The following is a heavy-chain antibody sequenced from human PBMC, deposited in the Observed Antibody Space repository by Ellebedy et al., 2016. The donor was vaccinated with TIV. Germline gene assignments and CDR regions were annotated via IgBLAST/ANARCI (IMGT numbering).Heavy chain of an antibody. CDR2: VYSNVNT. J-gene: IGHJ6*02. CDR3: ARVMETTDAAGYLYYYVMDV. V-gene: IGHV4-59*11. D-gene: IGHD4-11*01. Sequence: MPSETLSLTCTVSGGSISTHSWSWMRQPPGKGLEWLGYVYSNVNTNYNPSLKSRVTLSLDTSKNQCSLSLRSVTAADTAVYYCARVMETTDAAGYLYYYVMDVWGQGTTVTVSS. CDR1: GGSISTHS.